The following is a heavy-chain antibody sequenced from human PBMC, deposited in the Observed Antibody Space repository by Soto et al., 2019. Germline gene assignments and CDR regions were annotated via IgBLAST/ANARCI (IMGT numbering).Heavy chain of an antibody. CDR1: GGSISNYY. J-gene: IGHJ4*02. V-gene: IGHV4-4*07. Sequence: TSETLSLTCTVSGGSISNYYWTWIRQPAGKGLEWIGRIYTSGTTNYNPSLKSRVTMLIDTSKNQFSLRLSSVTAADTALYYCARQRTYSSSWYDYWGQGTLVTVS. CDR2: IYTSGTT. D-gene: IGHD6-13*01. CDR3: ARQRTYSSSWYDY.